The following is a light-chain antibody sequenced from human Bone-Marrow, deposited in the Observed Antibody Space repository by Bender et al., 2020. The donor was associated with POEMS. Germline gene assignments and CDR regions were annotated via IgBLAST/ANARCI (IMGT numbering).Light chain of an antibody. J-gene: IGLJ2*01. V-gene: IGLV2-14*01. CDR2: DVS. CDR3: SSYTSSSVV. Sequence: QSALTQPASVSGSPGQSITISCTGTSSDVGGYKFVSWYQQHPAQAPKVMIYDVSNRPSGVSNRFSGSKSGNTASLTISGLQAEDEADYYCSSYTSSSVVFGGGTKLTVL. CDR1: SSDVGGYKF.